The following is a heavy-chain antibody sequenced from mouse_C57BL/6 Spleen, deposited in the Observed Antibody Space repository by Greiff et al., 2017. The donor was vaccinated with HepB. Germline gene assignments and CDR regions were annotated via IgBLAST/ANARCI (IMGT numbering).Heavy chain of an antibody. CDR2: INPNNGGT. D-gene: IGHD2-1*01. CDR3: ARSGNGNYVWYFDV. Sequence: VQLKESGPELVKPGASVKMSCKASGYTFTDYNMHWVKQSHGKSLEWIGYINPNNGGTSYNQKFKGKATLTVNKSSSTAYMELRSLTSEDSAVYYCARSGNGNYVWYFDVWGTGTTVTVSS. J-gene: IGHJ1*03. CDR1: GYTFTDYN. V-gene: IGHV1-22*01.